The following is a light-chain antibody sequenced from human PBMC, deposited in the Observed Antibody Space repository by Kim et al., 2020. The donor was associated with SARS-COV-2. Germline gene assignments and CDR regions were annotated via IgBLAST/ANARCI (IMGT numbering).Light chain of an antibody. CDR2: GKN. CDR3: NSRDSSGNHWV. J-gene: IGLJ3*02. V-gene: IGLV3-19*01. Sequence: SSELTQDPAVSVALGQTVRITCQGDSLRSYYASWYQQKPGQAPVLVIYGKNNRRSGIPDRFSGSSSGNTASLTITGAQAEDEADYYCNSRDSSGNHWVFGAAPLLSV. CDR1: SLRSYY.